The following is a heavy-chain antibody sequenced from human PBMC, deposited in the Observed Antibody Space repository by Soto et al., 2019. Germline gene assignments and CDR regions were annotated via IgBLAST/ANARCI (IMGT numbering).Heavy chain of an antibody. Sequence: ASVKVSCKVSGYTLTELSMHWVRQAPGKGLEWMGGFDPEDGETIYVQKFQGRVTMTEDTSTDTAYMELSSLRSEDTAVYYCATARSTGTPYYYYYYGMDVWGQGTTVTVSS. D-gene: IGHD1-1*01. V-gene: IGHV1-24*01. CDR3: ATARSTGTPYYYYYYGMDV. J-gene: IGHJ6*02. CDR2: FDPEDGET. CDR1: GYTLTELS.